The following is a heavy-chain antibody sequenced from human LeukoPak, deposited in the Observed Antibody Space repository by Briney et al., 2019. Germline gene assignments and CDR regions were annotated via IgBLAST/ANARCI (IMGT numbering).Heavy chain of an antibody. CDR3: ARDLEVGATTDDAFDI. D-gene: IGHD1-26*01. J-gene: IGHJ3*02. V-gene: IGHV1-8*03. CDR1: GYTFTSYD. CDR2: MNPNSGNT. Sequence: GASVKVSCKASGYTFTSYDINWVRQATGQGLEWMGWMNPNSGNTGYAQKFQGRVTITRNTSISTAYMELSSLRSEDTAVYYCARDLEVGATTDDAFDIWGQGTMVTVSS.